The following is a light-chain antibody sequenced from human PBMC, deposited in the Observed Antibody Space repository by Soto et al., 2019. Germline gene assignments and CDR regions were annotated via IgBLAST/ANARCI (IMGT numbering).Light chain of an antibody. CDR1: QSVSGSY. Sequence: VVLTQSTGTLSLSRGERASLSFRASQSVSGSYLAWYQQKPGQAPRLLIYGASTRATGIPARFSGSGSGTEFTLTISSLQSEDFAVYYCQQYNNWPPWTFGQGTKVDVK. CDR2: GAS. J-gene: IGKJ1*01. V-gene: IGKV3-15*01. CDR3: QQYNNWPPWT.